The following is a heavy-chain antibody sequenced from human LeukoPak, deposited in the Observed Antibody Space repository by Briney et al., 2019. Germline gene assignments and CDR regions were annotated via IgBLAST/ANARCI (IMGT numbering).Heavy chain of an antibody. CDR2: ISSSSSYI. CDR3: AIDPYSSSWAGDAFDI. V-gene: IGHV3-21*01. Sequence: GGSLRLSCAASGFTFSSYSMNWVRQAPGKGLEWVSSISSSSSYIYYADSVKGRFTISRDNAKNSLYLQMNSLRAEDTAVYYCAIDPYSSSWAGDAFDIWGQGTMVTVSS. J-gene: IGHJ3*02. D-gene: IGHD6-13*01. CDR1: GFTFSSYS.